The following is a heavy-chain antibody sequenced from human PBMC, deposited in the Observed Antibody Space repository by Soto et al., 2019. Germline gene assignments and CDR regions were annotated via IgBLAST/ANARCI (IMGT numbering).Heavy chain of an antibody. V-gene: IGHV4-59*07. CDR3: ARGRLAARYYYYYGMDV. D-gene: IGHD6-6*01. Sequence: DTLSLTSTDPGGPISINNRSWIRQPPGKGLEWIGYIYYSGSTNYNPSLKSRVTISVDTSKNQFSLKLSSVTAADTAVYYCARGRLAARYYYYYGMDVWGQGTTVTVSS. J-gene: IGHJ6*02. CDR2: IYYSGST. CDR1: GGPISINN.